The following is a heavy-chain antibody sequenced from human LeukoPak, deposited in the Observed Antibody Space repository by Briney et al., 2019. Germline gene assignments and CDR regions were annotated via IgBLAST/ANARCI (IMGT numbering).Heavy chain of an antibody. V-gene: IGHV3-66*01. D-gene: IGHD3-22*01. CDR3: ARGPNYDSSGYYYPFDY. Sequence: GGSLRLSCAAFVFTVSSNYMSCVRQAPGKGLEWVSVIYSGGSTYYADSVKGRFTISRDNSKNTLYLQMNSLRAEDTAVYYCARGPNYDSSGYYYPFDYWGQGTLVTVSS. CDR2: IYSGGST. J-gene: IGHJ4*02. CDR1: VFTVSSNY.